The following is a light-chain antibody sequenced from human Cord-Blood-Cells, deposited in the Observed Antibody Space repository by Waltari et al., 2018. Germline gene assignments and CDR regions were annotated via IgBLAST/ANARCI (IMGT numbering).Light chain of an antibody. CDR3: SSYTSSSTLV. J-gene: IGLJ2*01. V-gene: IGLV2-14*01. CDR1: SSDVGGYNY. Sequence: QSALTQPASVSGSPGQSLTISCTGTSSDVGGYNYVSWYQQHPGKAPKLMIYEVSNRPSGVSTRFSGSKSGNTASLTISGLQAEDAADYYCSSYTSSSTLVFGGGTKLTVL. CDR2: EVS.